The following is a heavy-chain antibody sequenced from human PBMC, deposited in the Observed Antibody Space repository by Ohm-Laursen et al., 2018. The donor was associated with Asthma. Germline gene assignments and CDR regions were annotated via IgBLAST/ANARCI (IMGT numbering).Heavy chain of an antibody. D-gene: IGHD3-22*01. CDR2: IYYSGST. V-gene: IGHV4-30-4*01. Sequence: TLSLTCTVSGGSISSGDYYWSWIRQPPGKGLEWIGYIYYSGSTYYNPSLKSRVTISVDTYKNQFYLKMSSVTAADTAVYYCARDSSGYSRSFDIWGQGTMVTVSS. J-gene: IGHJ3*02. CDR3: ARDSSGYSRSFDI. CDR1: GGSISSGDYY.